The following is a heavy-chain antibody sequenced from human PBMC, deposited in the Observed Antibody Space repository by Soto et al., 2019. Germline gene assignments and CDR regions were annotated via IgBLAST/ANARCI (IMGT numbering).Heavy chain of an antibody. D-gene: IGHD2-15*01. J-gene: IGHJ6*02. CDR3: AKSLATVNGWWGYGLDV. Sequence: QGQLVESGGGLVKPGGYLRLSCAASGFTFSDHFMTWIRQAPGKGLEWVAYISETGTSFFYTEYVQGRFTISRDNARNSLFLEMNSLRVEDTAVYYCAKSLATVNGWWGYGLDVWGQGTTVTVSS. V-gene: IGHV3-11*01. CDR2: ISETGTSF. CDR1: GFTFSDHF.